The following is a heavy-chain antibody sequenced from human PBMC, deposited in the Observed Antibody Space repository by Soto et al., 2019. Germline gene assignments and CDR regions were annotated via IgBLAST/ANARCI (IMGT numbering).Heavy chain of an antibody. CDR3: ASLAVAEGFDP. J-gene: IGHJ5*02. CDR1: GFSVSNNY. Sequence: VQLVETGGGLIQPGGSLRLSCAASGFSVSNNYMSWVRQAPGKGLVWVSIIHAGGSTYYADSVKGRFTISRDNSKNTVYLQMNGLRDEDTAMYYCASLAVAEGFDPWGQGTLVTVSS. V-gene: IGHV3-53*02. D-gene: IGHD6-19*01. CDR2: IHAGGST.